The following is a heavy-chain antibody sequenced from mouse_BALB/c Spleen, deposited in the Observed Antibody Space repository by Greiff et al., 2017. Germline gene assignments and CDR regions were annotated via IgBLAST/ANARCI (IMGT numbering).Heavy chain of an antibody. CDR1: GYTFTSYW. Sequence: QVQLQQPGAELVRPGASVKLSCKASGYTFTSYWINWVKQRPGQGLEWIGNIYPSDSYTNYNQKFKDKATLTVDKSSSTAYMQLSSPTSEDSAVYYCTRGGMGNLLYAMDYWGQGTSVTVSS. J-gene: IGHJ4*01. CDR2: IYPSDSYT. CDR3: TRGGMGNLLYAMDY. D-gene: IGHD2-1*01. V-gene: IGHV1-69*02.